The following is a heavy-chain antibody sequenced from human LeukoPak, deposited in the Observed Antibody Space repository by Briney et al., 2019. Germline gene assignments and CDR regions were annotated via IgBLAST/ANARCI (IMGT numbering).Heavy chain of an antibody. CDR1: GGSISRYY. J-gene: IGHJ4*02. CDR2: IFYSGST. Sequence: PSETLSLTCTVSGGSISRYYWSWIRQPPGKGLEWIAYIFYSGSTSYNPSLKSRVAISVDTSKNQFSLRLSSVTAADTAVYYCASGYSYGHFDYWGQGTLVTVSS. CDR3: ASGYSYGHFDY. V-gene: IGHV4-59*08. D-gene: IGHD5-18*01.